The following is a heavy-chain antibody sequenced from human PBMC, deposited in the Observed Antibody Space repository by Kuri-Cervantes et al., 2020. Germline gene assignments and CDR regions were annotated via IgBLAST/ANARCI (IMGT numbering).Heavy chain of an antibody. J-gene: IGHJ4*02. V-gene: IGHV3-30-3*01. CDR3: AKDKQGYFDY. Sequence: GGSLRLSCAASGFTFSSYAMHWVRQAPGKGLEWVAVISYDGSNKYYADSVKGRFTISRDNSKNTLYLQMNSLRAEDTALYYCAKDKQGYFDYWGQGTLVTVSS. CDR1: GFTFSSYA. CDR2: ISYDGSNK.